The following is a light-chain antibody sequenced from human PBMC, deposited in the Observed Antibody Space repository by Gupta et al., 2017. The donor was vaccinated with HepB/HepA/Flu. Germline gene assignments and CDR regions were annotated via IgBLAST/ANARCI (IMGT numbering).Light chain of an antibody. CDR1: QSVSSN. CDR3: QQYNNWPPYT. V-gene: IGKV3-15*01. J-gene: IGKJ2*01. CDR2: SAS. Sequence: EIVMTQSPATLSVPPGERVTLSCRASQSVSSNLAWYQQKPGQAPRLLIYSASTRASGIPARFSGSGSGTEFTLTISSLQSEDFAVYYCQQYNNWPPYTFGQGTKLEIQ.